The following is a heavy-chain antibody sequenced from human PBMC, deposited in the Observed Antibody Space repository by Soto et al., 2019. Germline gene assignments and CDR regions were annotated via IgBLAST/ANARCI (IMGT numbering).Heavy chain of an antibody. CDR1: GFTFISYW. V-gene: IGHV3-74*01. Sequence: PGGSLRLSCAASGFTFISYWMRLFRQPPWKWLVWVSRINSDGSSTSYADSVKGRFTISRDNAKTTLYLQMNSLGAEDTAVYYCASGSNSSGWLYNWFDPWGQGTLVTVSS. D-gene: IGHD6-19*01. CDR2: INSDGSST. J-gene: IGHJ5*01. CDR3: ASGSNSSGWLYNWFDP.